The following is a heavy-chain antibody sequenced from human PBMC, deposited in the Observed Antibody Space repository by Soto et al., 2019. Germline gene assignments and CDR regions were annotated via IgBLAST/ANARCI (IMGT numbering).Heavy chain of an antibody. J-gene: IGHJ5*01. D-gene: IGHD3-22*01. CDR3: ARRRDGDPSGFHWIDS. CDR1: GFTFSRYG. V-gene: IGHV3-33*01. Sequence: QVQLVESGGGMVQPGRSLRLSCAASGFTFSRYGMHWVRQAPGKGLEWMAVIWFDGNTKYYADSVKGRFTISRDNSQNKLYLQMNSLRAEDTAVYYCARRRDGDPSGFHWIDSWGQGTLVIVSS. CDR2: IWFDGNTK.